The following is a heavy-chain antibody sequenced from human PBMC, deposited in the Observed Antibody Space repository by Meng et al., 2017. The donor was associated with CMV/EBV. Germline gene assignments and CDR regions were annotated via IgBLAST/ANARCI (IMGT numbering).Heavy chain of an antibody. J-gene: IGHJ6*02. D-gene: IGHD5-24*01. V-gene: IGHV1-69*05. CDR2: IIPIFGTA. CDR1: GGTFSSYA. CDR3: ASTATMFYYYYGMDV. Sequence: SVKVSCKASGGTFSSYAISWVRQAPGQGLEWMGGIIPIFGTASYAQKFQGRVTITTDESTSTAYMELSSLRSEDTAVYYCASTATMFYYYYGMDVWGQGTTVTVSS.